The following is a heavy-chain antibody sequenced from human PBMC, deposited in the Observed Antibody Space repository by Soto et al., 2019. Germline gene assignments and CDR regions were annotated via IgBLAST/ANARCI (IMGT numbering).Heavy chain of an antibody. CDR2: IIPIFGTA. Sequence: QVQLVQSGAEVKKPGSSVKVSCKASGGTFSSYAISWVRQAPGQGLEWMGGIIPIFGTANYAQKCQGRVTITADESTSTAYMELSSLRSEDTAVYYCARELRRAVAGSGGMDVWGQGTTVTVSS. V-gene: IGHV1-69*01. CDR1: GGTFSSYA. D-gene: IGHD6-19*01. J-gene: IGHJ6*02. CDR3: ARELRRAVAGSGGMDV.